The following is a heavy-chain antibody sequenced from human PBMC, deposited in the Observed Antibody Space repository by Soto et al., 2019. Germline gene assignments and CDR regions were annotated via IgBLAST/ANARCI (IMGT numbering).Heavy chain of an antibody. CDR1: GGSISSSGYY. D-gene: IGHD6-13*01. CDR3: ARPTRGIAAAGTGKGAFDI. Sequence: PSETLSLTCTVSGGSISSSGYYWGWIRQPPGKGLEWIGSIYYSGSTYYNPSLKSRVTISVDTSKNQFSLKLSSVTAADTAVYYCARPTRGIAAAGTGKGAFDIWGQGTMVTVSS. J-gene: IGHJ3*02. V-gene: IGHV4-39*01. CDR2: IYYSGST.